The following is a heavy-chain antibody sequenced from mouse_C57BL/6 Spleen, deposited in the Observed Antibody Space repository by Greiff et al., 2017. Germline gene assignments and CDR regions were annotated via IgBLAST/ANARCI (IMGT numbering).Heavy chain of an antibody. V-gene: IGHV1-82*01. CDR2: LYPGDGDT. Sequence: QVQLKESGPELVKPGASVKISCKASGYAFSSSWMNWVKQRPGKGLEWIGRLYPGDGDTNYNGKFKGKATLTADTSSSTAYMQLSSLTSEDSAVYFCANGYFDYWGQGTTLTVSS. J-gene: IGHJ2*01. CDR1: GYAFSSSW. CDR3: ANGYFDY.